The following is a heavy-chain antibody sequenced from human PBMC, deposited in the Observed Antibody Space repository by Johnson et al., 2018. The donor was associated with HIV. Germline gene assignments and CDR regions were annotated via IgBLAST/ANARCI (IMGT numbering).Heavy chain of an antibody. CDR2: IKSKTDGGTT. J-gene: IGHJ3*02. D-gene: IGHD3-3*01. V-gene: IGHV3-15*01. CDR1: GFTFSNAW. CDR3: TTPGGTRGVLAFDI. Sequence: VQLVESGGGLVQPGGSLRLPCAASGFTFSNAWMSWVRQAPGTGLEWVGRIKSKTDGGTTDYAAPVKGRFPISRNDSKNTLYVQMNSLKPEDTAVYNCTTPGGTRGVLAFDIWGQGTMVTVAS.